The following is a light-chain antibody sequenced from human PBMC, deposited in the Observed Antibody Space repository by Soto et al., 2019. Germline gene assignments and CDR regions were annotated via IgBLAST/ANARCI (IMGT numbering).Light chain of an antibody. CDR2: AAS. J-gene: IGKJ5*01. CDR3: QQANSCLT. CDR1: QGISSW. Sequence: ENPISPAVCSMIATVGDRVTITFRASQGISSWLAWYQQKPGKAPKLLIYAASSLQSGVPSRFSGSGSGTDFTLTISSLQPEDFATYYCQQANSCLTFGQGARLEI. V-gene: IGKV1D-12*01.